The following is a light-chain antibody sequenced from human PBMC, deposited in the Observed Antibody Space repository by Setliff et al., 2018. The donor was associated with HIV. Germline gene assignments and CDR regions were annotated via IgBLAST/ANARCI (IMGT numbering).Light chain of an antibody. CDR3: QQYNNWPPDT. V-gene: IGKV3-15*01. CDR1: QGISSN. J-gene: IGKJ4*01. CDR2: GAS. Sequence: EIVMTQSPATLSVSPGESATLSCRVSQGISSNLAWYQEKPGQAPRLLIYGASTRATGIPARFTGSGSGTEFTLSISSMQSEDFAVYYCQQYNNWPPDTFGGGTKVDIK.